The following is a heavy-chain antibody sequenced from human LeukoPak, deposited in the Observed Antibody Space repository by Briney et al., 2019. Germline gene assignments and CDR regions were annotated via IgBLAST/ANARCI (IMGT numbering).Heavy chain of an antibody. Sequence: GGSLRLSCAASGFTVSTNCMTWVRQAPGKGLEWVSTIYSGGTTYYADSVMGRFTISRRNSRNTLYLQMNSLRAEDTAVYYCARVDTVMAYYFDLWGQGTLVTVSS. J-gene: IGHJ4*02. D-gene: IGHD5-18*01. V-gene: IGHV3-53*04. CDR2: IYSGGTT. CDR3: ARVDTVMAYYFDL. CDR1: GFTVSTNC.